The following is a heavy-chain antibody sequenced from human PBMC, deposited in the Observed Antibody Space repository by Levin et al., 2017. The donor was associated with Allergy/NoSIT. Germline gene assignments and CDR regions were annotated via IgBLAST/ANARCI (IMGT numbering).Heavy chain of an antibody. Sequence: GGSLRLSCAASGFTFSSYEMNWVRQAPGKGLEWVSYISSSGSTIYYADSVKGRFTISRDNAKNSLYLQMNSLRAEDTAVYYCARCLFRYYDFWSGPFDAFDIWGQGTMVTVSS. J-gene: IGHJ3*02. CDR1: GFTFSSYE. CDR2: ISSSGSTI. CDR3: ARCLFRYYDFWSGPFDAFDI. D-gene: IGHD3-3*01. V-gene: IGHV3-48*03.